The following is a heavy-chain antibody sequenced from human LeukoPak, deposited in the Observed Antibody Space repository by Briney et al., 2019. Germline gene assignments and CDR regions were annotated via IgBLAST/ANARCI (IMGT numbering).Heavy chain of an antibody. V-gene: IGHV3-49*04. Sequence: PGGSLRLSCTASGFTFGDYAMSWVCQAPGKGLEWVGFIRSKAYGGTTEYAASVKGRFTISRDDSKSIAYLQMNSLKTEDTAVYYCTTIRPMIVVVPSFDYWGQGTLVTVSS. J-gene: IGHJ4*02. CDR1: GFTFGDYA. D-gene: IGHD3-22*01. CDR2: IRSKAYGGTT. CDR3: TTIRPMIVVVPSFDY.